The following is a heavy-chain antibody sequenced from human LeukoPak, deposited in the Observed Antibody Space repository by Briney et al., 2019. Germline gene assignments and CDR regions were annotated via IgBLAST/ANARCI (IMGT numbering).Heavy chain of an antibody. D-gene: IGHD3-22*01. Sequence: GGSLRLSCAASGFTFSSYSMNWVRQAPGKGLEWVSYISSSSDTIYYADSVKGRFTVSRDNAKNSLYLQMNSLRAEDTAVYYCARGPVEHYDSSGYPYNWFDPWGQGTLVTVSS. V-gene: IGHV3-48*01. CDR2: ISSSSDTI. CDR3: ARGPVEHYDSSGYPYNWFDP. CDR1: GFTFSSYS. J-gene: IGHJ5*02.